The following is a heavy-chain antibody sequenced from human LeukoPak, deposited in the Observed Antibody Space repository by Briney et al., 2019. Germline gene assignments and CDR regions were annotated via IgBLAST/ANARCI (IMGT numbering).Heavy chain of an antibody. D-gene: IGHD5-12*01. CDR1: GFTFSTYG. Sequence: GGSLRLSCAASGFTFSTYGMXXXXQAPGKGXEWVSYISSSSDAIXYPDSVRGRFXXXRDNAKNSLYLQMNSLRDEDTAVYYCARAMRSGYDYWGQGTLVTVSS. V-gene: IGHV3-48*02. CDR2: ISSSSDAI. J-gene: IGHJ4*02. CDR3: ARAMRSGYDY.